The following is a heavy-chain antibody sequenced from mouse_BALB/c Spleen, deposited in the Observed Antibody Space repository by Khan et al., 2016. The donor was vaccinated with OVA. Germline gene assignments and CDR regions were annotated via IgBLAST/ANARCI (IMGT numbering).Heavy chain of an antibody. D-gene: IGHD1-2*01. Sequence: EVQLQESGPGLVKPSQSLSLTCTVTGYSITSGYGWNWIRQFPGNKLEWMGYISYSGSTNYNPSLKSRISITRGTSKNQFFLQLNSETTEDTATYYCARTARIKYWGQGTTLIVSP. V-gene: IGHV3-2*02. CDR3: ARTARIKY. CDR2: ISYSGST. CDR1: GYSITSGYG. J-gene: IGHJ2*01.